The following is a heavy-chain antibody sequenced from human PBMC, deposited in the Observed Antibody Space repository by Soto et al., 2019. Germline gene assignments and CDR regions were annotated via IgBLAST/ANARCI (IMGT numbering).Heavy chain of an antibody. J-gene: IGHJ4*02. CDR1: GFRFEQYV. D-gene: IGHD3-10*02. CDR3: LKDAPNCSIDE. CDR2: VSPTGDTV. Sequence: VQVVASGGGLVQPGRSLRLSCAVSGFRFEQYVMHWVRQGPGKGLECVSTVSPTGDTVAYADSVEGRFTVSRDNAKNSLSLQRNSLKGDDTAFYYCLKDAPNCSIDEWGQGTLVTVSS. V-gene: IGHV3-9*01.